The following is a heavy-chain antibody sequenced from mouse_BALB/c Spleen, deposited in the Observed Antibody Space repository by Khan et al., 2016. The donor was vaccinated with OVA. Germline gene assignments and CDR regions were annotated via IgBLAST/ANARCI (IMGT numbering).Heavy chain of an antibody. D-gene: IGHD2-14*01. Sequence: QVQLQQSGPELVKPGASVKMSCKASGYTFTDYVINWVKQRTGQGLEWIGDIFPGGGSSYYNEKFKGKAKLTADKSSNTAYMQLSSLTFEDSAVYCCARGGYAGFAYWGQGTLVTVSA. CDR2: IFPGGGSS. CDR1: GYTFTDYV. V-gene: IGHV1-77*01. J-gene: IGHJ3*01. CDR3: ARGGYAGFAY.